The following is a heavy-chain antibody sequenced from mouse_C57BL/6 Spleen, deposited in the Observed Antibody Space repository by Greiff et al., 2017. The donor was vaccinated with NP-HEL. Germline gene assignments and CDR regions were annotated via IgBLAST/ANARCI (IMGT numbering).Heavy chain of an antibody. V-gene: IGHV1-7*01. CDR2: INPSSGYT. CDR1: GYTFTSYW. D-gene: IGHD2-2*01. Sequence: QVHVKQSGAELAKPGASVKLSCKASGYTFTSYWMHWVKQRPGQGLEWIGYINPSSGYTKYNQKFKDKATLTADKSSSTAYMQPSSLTCEDSAVYYCASAASMVTTGDFDYWGQGTTLTVSS. J-gene: IGHJ2*01. CDR3: ASAASMVTTGDFDY.